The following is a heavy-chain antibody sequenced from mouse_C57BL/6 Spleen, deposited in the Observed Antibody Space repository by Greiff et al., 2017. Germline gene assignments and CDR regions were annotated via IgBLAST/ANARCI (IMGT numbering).Heavy chain of an antibody. Sequence: EVQLQQSGPGLVKPSQSLSLTCSVTGYSITSGYYWNWIRQFPGNKLEWMGYISYDGSNNYNPSLKNRISITRDTSKNQFFLKLNSVTTEDTATYYCARDDLDGAGFYFDYWGQGTTLTVSS. CDR1: GYSITSGYY. CDR3: ARDDLDGAGFYFDY. D-gene: IGHD3-3*01. J-gene: IGHJ2*01. CDR2: ISYDGSN. V-gene: IGHV3-6*01.